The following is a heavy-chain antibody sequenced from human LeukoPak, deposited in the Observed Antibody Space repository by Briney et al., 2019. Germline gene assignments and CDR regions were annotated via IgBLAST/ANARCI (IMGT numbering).Heavy chain of an antibody. V-gene: IGHV4-34*08. J-gene: IGHJ5*02. CDR2: INHNGAT. Sequence: GSLRLSCAASGFTFSSYAMSWVRQAPGKGLEWIGEINHNGATKYNPSLKSRVTISVDTSKNQFSLKLNSVTAADTAVYYCAKNNWFDPWGQGTLVTVSS. CDR3: AKNNWFDP. CDR1: GFTFSSYA.